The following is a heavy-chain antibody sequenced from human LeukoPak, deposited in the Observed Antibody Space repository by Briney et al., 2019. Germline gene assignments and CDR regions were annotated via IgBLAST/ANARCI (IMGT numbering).Heavy chain of an antibody. J-gene: IGHJ4*02. CDR1: GFTFSDYS. Sequence: GGSLRLSCAASGFTFSDYSMSWVRQAPGKGLEWVSAISGSGSYTDYADSVKGRFTISKDNSKNTLYMRMSSLRAEDTAVYYCAKRRYDSSGHFDSWGQGTLVTVSS. V-gene: IGHV3-23*01. CDR3: AKRRYDSSGHFDS. D-gene: IGHD3-22*01. CDR2: ISGSGSYT.